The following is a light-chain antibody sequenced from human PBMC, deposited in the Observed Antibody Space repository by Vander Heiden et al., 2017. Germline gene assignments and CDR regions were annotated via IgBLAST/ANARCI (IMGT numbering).Light chain of an antibody. CDR2: GNT. CDR1: RSKIGAGQD. J-gene: IGLJ2*01. CDR3: QSYASGLSVV. V-gene: IGLV1-40*01. Sequence: QPVFTQPPSVAGAAGHRMIISCNRRRSKIGAGQDVHWYQQLPGTAPKLLIYGNTNRPSGVPDRFSGSESGTSASLAITGLQAEDDADYYCQSYASGLSVVFDGGTELTVL.